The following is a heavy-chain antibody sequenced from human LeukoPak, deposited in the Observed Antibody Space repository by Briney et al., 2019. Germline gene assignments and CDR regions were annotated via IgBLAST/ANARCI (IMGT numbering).Heavy chain of an antibody. CDR2: IKSKTDGGTP. CDR3: TTFNSGYALDY. CDR1: GFTFSSYS. D-gene: IGHD5-12*01. V-gene: IGHV3-15*01. J-gene: IGHJ4*02. Sequence: GGSLRLSCAASGFTFSSYSMSWVRQAPGKGLEWVGRIKSKTDGGTPDYAAPVKGRFTISRDDSKNTLYLQMNSLKTEDTAVYYCTTFNSGYALDYWGQGTLVTVSS.